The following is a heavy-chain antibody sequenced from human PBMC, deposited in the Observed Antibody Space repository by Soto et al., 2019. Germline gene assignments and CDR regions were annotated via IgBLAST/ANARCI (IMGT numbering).Heavy chain of an antibody. D-gene: IGHD6-13*01. CDR1: GFTFSSYA. V-gene: IGHV3-23*01. J-gene: IGHJ5*02. CDR2: ISGSGGST. Sequence: EVQLLESGGGLVQPGGSLRLSCAASGFTFSSYAMSWVRQAPGKGLEWVSAISGSGGSTYYADSVKGRFTISRDNSKNTLYLQMNSLRAEDTAGYYCAKVIAAAGTGYWFDPWRQGTLVTVSS. CDR3: AKVIAAAGTGYWFDP.